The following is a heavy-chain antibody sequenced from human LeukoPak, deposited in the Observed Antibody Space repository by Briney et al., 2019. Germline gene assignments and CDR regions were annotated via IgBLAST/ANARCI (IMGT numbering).Heavy chain of an antibody. CDR2: ISYDGSNK. J-gene: IGHJ4*02. CDR1: GFTFSSYA. D-gene: IGHD6-13*01. CDR3: ARSRWAAAGRGRAYYFDY. V-gene: IGHV3-30-3*01. Sequence: GGSLRLSCAASGFTFSSYAMHWVRQAPGKGLEWVALISYDGSNKYYADSVKGRFTISRDNSKNTLYLQMNSLRAEDTAVYYSARSRWAAAGRGRAYYFDYWGQGTLVTVSS.